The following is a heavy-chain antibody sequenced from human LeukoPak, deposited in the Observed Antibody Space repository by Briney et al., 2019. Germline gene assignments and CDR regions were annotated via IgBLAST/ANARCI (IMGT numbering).Heavy chain of an antibody. CDR3: AKDAYSSSFHYYYYMDV. J-gene: IGHJ6*03. CDR2: IWYDGSNK. V-gene: IGHV3-33*06. CDR1: GFTFSSYG. D-gene: IGHD6-6*01. Sequence: GGSLRLSCAASGFTFSSYGMHWVRQAPGKGLEWVAVIWYDGSNKYYADSVKGRFTISRDNSKNTLYLQMNSLRAEDTAVYYCAKDAYSSSFHYYYYMDVWGKGTTVTVSS.